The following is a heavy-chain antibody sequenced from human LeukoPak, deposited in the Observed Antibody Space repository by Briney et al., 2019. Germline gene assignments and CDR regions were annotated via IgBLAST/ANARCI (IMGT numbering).Heavy chain of an antibody. J-gene: IGHJ3*02. V-gene: IGHV4-39*07. D-gene: IGHD3-10*01. CDR3: ARSDGYGLVGI. CDR1: GVSISSGSNY. Sequence: PSETLSLTCSVSGVSISSGSNYWGWIRQPPGTTLEWIGSIYSSGGTYYNPSLKSRAIIFIDTAKNHVSLNLSSVTAADTAVYYCARSDGYGLVGIWGQGTMVTVSS. CDR2: IYSSGGT.